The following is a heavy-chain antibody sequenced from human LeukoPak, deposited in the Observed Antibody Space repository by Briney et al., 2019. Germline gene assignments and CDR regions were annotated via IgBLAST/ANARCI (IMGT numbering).Heavy chain of an antibody. CDR3: ARIPVGNYYYYGMDV. J-gene: IGHJ6*02. CDR1: GFTFSSYA. CDR2: ISGSGGST. D-gene: IGHD1-26*01. V-gene: IGHV3-23*01. Sequence: GGSLRLTCAASGFTFSSYAMSWVRQAPGKGLEWVSAISGSGGSTYYADSVKGRFTISRDNSKNTLYLQMNSLRAEDTAVYYCARIPVGNYYYYGMDVWGQGTTVTVSS.